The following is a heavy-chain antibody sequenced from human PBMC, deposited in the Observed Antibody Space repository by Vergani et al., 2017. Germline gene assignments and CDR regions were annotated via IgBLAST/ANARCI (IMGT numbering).Heavy chain of an antibody. CDR3: ARHIQMATISGYYYGMDV. CDR1: GYTFTSYD. Sequence: QVQLVQSGAAVKKPGASVKVSCKASGYTFTSYDINWVRQATGQGLEWMGWMNPNSGNTGYAQKFQGRVTMTRNTSISTAYMELSSLRSEDTAVYYCARHIQMATISGYYYGMDVWGQGTTVTVSS. V-gene: IGHV1-8*01. CDR2: MNPNSGNT. D-gene: IGHD5-24*01. J-gene: IGHJ6*02.